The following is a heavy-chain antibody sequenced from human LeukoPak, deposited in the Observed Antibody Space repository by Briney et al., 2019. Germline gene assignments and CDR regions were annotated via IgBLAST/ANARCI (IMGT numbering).Heavy chain of an antibody. D-gene: IGHD3-3*01. Sequence: PGGSLRLSCAASGFTFSSYGMHWVRQAPGKGLEWVAFIRYDGSNKYYADSVKGRFTISRDNSKNTLYLQMNSLRAEDTAVYYCAKDEARFLEWLLYYFDYWGQGTLVTVSS. V-gene: IGHV3-30*02. CDR1: GFTFSSYG. CDR3: AKDEARFLEWLLYYFDY. CDR2: IRYDGSNK. J-gene: IGHJ4*02.